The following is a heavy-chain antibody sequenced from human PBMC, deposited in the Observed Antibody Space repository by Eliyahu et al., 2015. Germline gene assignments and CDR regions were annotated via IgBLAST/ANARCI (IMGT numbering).Heavy chain of an antibody. Sequence: QVQLVESGGGVVQPGRSLRLSCAASGFTFSSYGMHWVRQAPGKGLEWVAVIWYDGSNKYYADSVKGRFTISRDSSKNMLYLQMNSLRVEDTAVYYCATLGSSWEFDYWGQGTLVTVSS. CDR2: IWYDGSNK. CDR1: GFTFSSYG. CDR3: ATLGSSWEFDY. D-gene: IGHD6-13*01. J-gene: IGHJ4*02. V-gene: IGHV3-33*01.